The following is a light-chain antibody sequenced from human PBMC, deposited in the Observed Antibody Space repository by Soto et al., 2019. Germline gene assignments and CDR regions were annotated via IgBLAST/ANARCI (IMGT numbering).Light chain of an antibody. Sequence: SALTQVAYGYGSPRLSIPIFYSGTSSDVGGYNSVSWYQQYPGKAPKLIIHDVTNRPSGVSDRFSGSKSGNTASLTISGLQAEDEADYYCSSWTSSSSYVFGSGTKATVL. CDR3: SSWTSSSSYV. V-gene: IGLV2-14*01. CDR1: SSDVGGYNS. CDR2: DVT. J-gene: IGLJ1*01.